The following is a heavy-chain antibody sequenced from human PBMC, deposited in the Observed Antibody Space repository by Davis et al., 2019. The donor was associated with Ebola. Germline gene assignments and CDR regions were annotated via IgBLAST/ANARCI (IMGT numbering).Heavy chain of an antibody. V-gene: IGHV3-11*04. D-gene: IGHD5-12*01. CDR2: IRSSDTTI. CDR3: ATGVDIQFDY. CDR1: GFTLSDYY. J-gene: IGHJ4*02. Sequence: GESLKISCAASGFTLSDYYMSWIRQAPGKGLEWVSSIRSSDTTIYYSDPVKGRFTVSRDNAKNSLYLQMNSLRAEDTAVYYCATGVDIQFDYWGQGTLVTVSS.